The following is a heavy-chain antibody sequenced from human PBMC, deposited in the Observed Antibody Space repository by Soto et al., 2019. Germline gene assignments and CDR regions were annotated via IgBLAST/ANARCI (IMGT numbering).Heavy chain of an antibody. D-gene: IGHD6-19*01. Sequence: QLHLQESGPRLVRPSETLSLTCTVSGDSINSGRYYWGWIRQPPGKGLEWIGSIPHIGNTYYNPSLKSRVAMSMDTSKNQFSLELRSVTAADTAVYYCARPLATQTVADLHFWGRGTLVTVSS. CDR1: GDSINSGRYY. CDR3: ARPLATQTVADLHF. CDR2: IPHIGNT. J-gene: IGHJ4*02. V-gene: IGHV4-39*01.